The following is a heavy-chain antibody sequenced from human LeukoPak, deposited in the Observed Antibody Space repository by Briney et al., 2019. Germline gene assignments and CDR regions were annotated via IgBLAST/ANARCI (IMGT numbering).Heavy chain of an antibody. CDR1: GGTFSSYA. D-gene: IGHD2-21*02. CDR2: ISAYNGNT. V-gene: IGHV1-18*01. J-gene: IGHJ4*02. CDR3: AREWVAYCGGDCYSTYFDY. Sequence: ASVKVSCKASGGTFSSYAISWVRQAPGQGLEWMGWISAYNGNTNYAQKLQGRVTMTTDTSTSTAYMELRSLRSDDTAVYYCAREWVAYCGGDCYSTYFDYWGQGTLVTVSS.